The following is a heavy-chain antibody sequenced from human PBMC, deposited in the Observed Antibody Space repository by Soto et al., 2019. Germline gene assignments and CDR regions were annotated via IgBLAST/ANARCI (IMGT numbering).Heavy chain of an antibody. CDR1: GYTFTGYY. CDR2: INPNSGGT. CDR3: ARDYQGKYSYGAGDDY. V-gene: IGHV1-2*02. J-gene: IGHJ4*02. D-gene: IGHD5-18*01. Sequence: QVQLVQSGAEVKKPGASVKVSCKASGYTFTGYYMHWVRQAPGQGLEWMGWINPNSGGTNYAQKFQGRVTMTRDTSISTAYMELSRLRSDDTAVYYCARDYQGKYSYGAGDDYWGQGTLVTVSS.